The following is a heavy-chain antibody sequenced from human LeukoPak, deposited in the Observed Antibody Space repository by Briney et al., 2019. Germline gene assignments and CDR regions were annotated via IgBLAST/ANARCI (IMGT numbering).Heavy chain of an antibody. J-gene: IGHJ4*02. CDR1: GVSFNDYY. Sequence: PSETLSLTCAVSGVSFNDYYWRWVRQTPGKGLEWIGEINHSSYTNDSPSLKSRVTLSIDTSRKQFSLHLRSVTVADSGIYYCARMTTGHDYWGQGTLVTVSS. CDR2: INHSSYT. V-gene: IGHV4-34*01. CDR3: ARMTTGHDY. D-gene: IGHD4-17*01.